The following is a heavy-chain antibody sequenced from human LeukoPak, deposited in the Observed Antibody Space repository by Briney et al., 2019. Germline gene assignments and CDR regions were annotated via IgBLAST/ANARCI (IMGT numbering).Heavy chain of an antibody. V-gene: IGHV4-39*01. J-gene: IGHJ5*02. D-gene: IGHD5/OR15-5a*01. Sequence: NPSETLSLTCNVSGGSISSNTYFWGWIRRPPGKGLEGIGSIRYSGSTYYNPSLKSRVTISVDTSKNQFSLNLSSLTAADTAVYYCATSDTVSTYNWFDPWGQGTLVTVS. CDR2: IRYSGST. CDR3: ATSDTVSTYNWFDP. CDR1: GGSISSNTYF.